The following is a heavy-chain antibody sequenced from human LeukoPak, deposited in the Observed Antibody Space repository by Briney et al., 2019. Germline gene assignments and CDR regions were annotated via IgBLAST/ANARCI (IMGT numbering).Heavy chain of an antibody. Sequence: SETLSLTCAVYGESLSKYYWTWIRQSPGTGLEWIGEINHRGSTNQNPSLKSRVTLSVDTSKHQFSLKLTSVTAADAAVYYCASSVGSTDYWGQGTLVTVSS. CDR2: INHRGST. CDR1: GESLSKYY. CDR3: ASSVGSTDY. D-gene: IGHD1-26*01. J-gene: IGHJ4*02. V-gene: IGHV4-34*01.